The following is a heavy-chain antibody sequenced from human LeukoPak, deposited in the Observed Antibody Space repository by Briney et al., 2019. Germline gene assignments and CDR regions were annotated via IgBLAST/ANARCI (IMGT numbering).Heavy chain of an antibody. V-gene: IGHV3-48*04. Sequence: GGSLRLSCAASGFTFSSYSMNWVRQAPGKGLEWVSYISSSSSTIYYADSVKGRFTISRDNAKNSLYLQMNSLRAEDTAVYYCARDPLLEYSSPSDLIYWGQGTLVTVSS. D-gene: IGHD6-6*01. J-gene: IGHJ4*02. CDR1: GFTFSSYS. CDR2: ISSSSSTI. CDR3: ARDPLLEYSSPSDLIY.